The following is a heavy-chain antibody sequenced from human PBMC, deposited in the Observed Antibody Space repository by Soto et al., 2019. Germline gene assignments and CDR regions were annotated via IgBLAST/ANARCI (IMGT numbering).Heavy chain of an antibody. J-gene: IGHJ6*02. V-gene: IGHV1-69*13. D-gene: IGHD3-22*01. CDR2: IIPIFGTA. CDR3: ARDYQGDYDSSGYGMDV. CDR1: GGTFSSYA. Sequence: SVKVSCKASGGTFSSYAISWVRQAPGQGLEWMGGIIPIFGTANYAQKFQGRVTITADESTSTAYMELSSLRSEDTAVYYCARDYQGDYDSSGYGMDVWGQGTTVTVSS.